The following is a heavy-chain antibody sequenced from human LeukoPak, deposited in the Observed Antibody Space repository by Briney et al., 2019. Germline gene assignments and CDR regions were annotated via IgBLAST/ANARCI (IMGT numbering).Heavy chain of an antibody. CDR2: IYYSGST. Sequence: PSETLSLTCTVSGGSISSSSYYWGWIRQPPGKGLEWIGSIYYSGSTYYNPSLKSRVTISVDTSKNQFSLKLSSVTAADTAVYYCARVGYSSSRPLNYWGQGTLVTVSS. CDR3: ARVGYSSSRPLNY. D-gene: IGHD6-13*01. J-gene: IGHJ4*02. CDR1: GGSISSSSYY. V-gene: IGHV4-39*07.